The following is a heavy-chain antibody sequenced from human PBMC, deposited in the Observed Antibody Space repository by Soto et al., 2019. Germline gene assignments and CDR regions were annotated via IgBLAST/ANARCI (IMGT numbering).Heavy chain of an antibody. CDR2: IFTSGST. CDR3: ARISQRVKPRAMDAFDI. Sequence: PSETLSLTSTVSGGSISFYFWNWVRQPAGKGLEWIGRIFTSGSTNYNPSLKSRVTMSIDTSKSQFSLKMSSVTAADTDVYYCARISQRVKPRAMDAFDIWGQGKVVTVSS. CDR1: GGSISFYF. D-gene: IGHD2-2*01. J-gene: IGHJ3*02. V-gene: IGHV4-4*07.